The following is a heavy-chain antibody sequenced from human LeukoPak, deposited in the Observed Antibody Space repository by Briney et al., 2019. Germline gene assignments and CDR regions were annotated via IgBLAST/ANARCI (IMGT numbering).Heavy chain of an antibody. D-gene: IGHD7-27*01. Sequence: PGGSLRLSCAGSGFTCDEHAMHWVRQAPGKGLELGSGIMWNSATIGYTDSVKGRCTVSTDNPKNSLYLQMDSLRTEDTALYYCAKDLKPGGLDVWGQGTTVTVYS. CDR3: AKDLKPGGLDV. CDR1: GFTCDEHA. CDR2: IMWNSATI. J-gene: IGHJ6*01. V-gene: IGHV3-9*01.